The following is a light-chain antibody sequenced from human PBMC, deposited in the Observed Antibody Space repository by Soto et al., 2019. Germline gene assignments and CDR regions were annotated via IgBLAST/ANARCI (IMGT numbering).Light chain of an antibody. CDR1: SSDVGGYNH. CDR3: CSYTSITTSVL. V-gene: IGLV2-14*01. Sequence: QSVLTQPASVSGSPGQSITISCTGTSSDVGGYNHVSWYQQHPDKAPKLVIYEVGSRPSGVPDRFSGSKSANTASLTISGLQAEDEAHYYCCSYTSITTSVLFGGGTKLTVL. J-gene: IGLJ2*01. CDR2: EVG.